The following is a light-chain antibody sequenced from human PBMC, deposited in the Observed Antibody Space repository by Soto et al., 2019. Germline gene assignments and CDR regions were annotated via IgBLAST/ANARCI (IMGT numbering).Light chain of an antibody. J-gene: IGLJ2*01. CDR2: DVT. Sequence: QSVLTQPASVSGSPGQSITISCTRTSSDVGGYKFVSWYQQYPGKAPKLMIFDVTNRPSGVSNRFSGSKSGNTASLTISGLQPEDEADYYCSSSTSSTTLIFGGGTKLTVL. CDR1: SSDVGGYKF. V-gene: IGLV2-14*01. CDR3: SSSTSSTTLI.